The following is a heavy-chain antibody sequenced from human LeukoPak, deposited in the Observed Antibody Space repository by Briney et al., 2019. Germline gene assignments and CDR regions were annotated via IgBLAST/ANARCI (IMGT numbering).Heavy chain of an antibody. J-gene: IGHJ4*02. Sequence: GESLKISCQGSGYGFTNYWIGWVRQMPRKGLEWVGIIYPGDSDTRYSPSFQGQVTISADKSIRTAYLQWSSLKASDTAIYYCARLGAVAGIDFWGQGTLVTVSS. CDR1: GYGFTNYW. CDR2: IYPGDSDT. CDR3: ARLGAVAGIDF. V-gene: IGHV5-51*01. D-gene: IGHD6-19*01.